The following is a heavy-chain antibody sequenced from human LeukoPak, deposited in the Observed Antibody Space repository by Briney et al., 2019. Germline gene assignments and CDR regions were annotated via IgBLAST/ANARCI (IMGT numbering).Heavy chain of an antibody. CDR1: GGTFSSYA. J-gene: IGHJ4*02. V-gene: IGHV1-69*06. Sequence: ASVKVSCKASGGTFSSYAISWVRQAPGQGLEWMGGIIPMFGTANYAQKFQGRVTITADKSTSTAYMEVSSLRAEDTAVYYCARRAGAYSHPYDYWGQGTLVTVSS. CDR3: ARRAGAYSHPYDY. D-gene: IGHD4/OR15-4a*01. CDR2: IIPMFGTA.